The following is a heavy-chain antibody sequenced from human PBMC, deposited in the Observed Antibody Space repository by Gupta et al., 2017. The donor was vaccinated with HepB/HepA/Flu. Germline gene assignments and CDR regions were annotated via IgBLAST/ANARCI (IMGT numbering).Heavy chain of an antibody. J-gene: IGHJ4*02. CDR1: GGSVSSGGYY. Sequence: QTLSLTCSVSGGSVSSGGYYWSWIRQLPGKGLEWIGYIHYSGSTYYNPSLKRRVTISLDTSKNQFSLKLRSVTAADTAVYYCARLDLLLWAFDYWGQGALVTVSS. CDR2: IHYSGST. V-gene: IGHV4-31*03. D-gene: IGHD3-10*01. CDR3: ARLDLLLWAFDY.